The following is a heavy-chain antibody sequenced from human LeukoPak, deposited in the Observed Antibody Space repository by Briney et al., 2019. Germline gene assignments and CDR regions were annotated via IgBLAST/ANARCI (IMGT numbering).Heavy chain of an antibody. J-gene: IGHJ4*02. D-gene: IGHD5-18*01. Sequence: GGSLRLSCAASGFTFSDYYMSWIRQAPGKGLEWVSYISGSSYTNYADSVKGRFTISRDSAKNSLYLQMNSLRAEDTAVYYCARDIPQRGYNYGYDYWGQGTLVTVSS. CDR2: ISGSSYT. V-gene: IGHV3-11*06. CDR3: ARDIPQRGYNYGYDY. CDR1: GFTFSDYY.